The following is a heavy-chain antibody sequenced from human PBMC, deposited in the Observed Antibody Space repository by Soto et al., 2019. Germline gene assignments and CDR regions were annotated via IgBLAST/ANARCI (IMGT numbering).Heavy chain of an antibody. J-gene: IGHJ4*02. CDR3: AKGDGSGSYDY. D-gene: IGHD3-10*01. Sequence: QVQLVESGGGVVQPGRSLRLSCAASGFTFSSYGMHWVRQAPGKGLEWVAVISYDGSNKYYADSVKGRFTISRDNSKKTLYLQMNSLRAEDTAVYYCAKGDGSGSYDYWGQGTLVTVSS. CDR2: ISYDGSNK. CDR1: GFTFSSYG. V-gene: IGHV3-30*18.